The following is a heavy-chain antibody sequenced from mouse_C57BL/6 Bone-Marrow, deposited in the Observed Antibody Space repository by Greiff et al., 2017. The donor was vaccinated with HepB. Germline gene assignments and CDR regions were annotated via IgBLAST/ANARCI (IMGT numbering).Heavy chain of an antibody. Sequence: VQLQQSGPELVKPGASVKMSCKASGYTFTDYNMHWVKQSHGKSLEWIGYINPNNGGTSYNQKFKGKATLTVNKSSSTAYMELRSLTSEDSAVYYCAREPATTGGFDYWGQGTTLTVSS. V-gene: IGHV1-22*01. J-gene: IGHJ2*01. D-gene: IGHD2-14*01. CDR2: INPNNGGT. CDR3: AREPATTGGFDY. CDR1: GYTFTDYN.